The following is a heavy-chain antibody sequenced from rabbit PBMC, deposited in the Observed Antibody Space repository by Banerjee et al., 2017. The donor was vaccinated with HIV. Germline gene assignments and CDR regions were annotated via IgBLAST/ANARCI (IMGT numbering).Heavy chain of an antibody. Sequence: QEQLVESGGGLVQPEGSLTLTCKASGSDISSNAMCWVRQAPGKGLELIACIYSSNGDKWYASWVNGRFTISRSTSLNTVDLKMTSLTVADTATYFCARDLGGVIGWNFNLWGPGTLVTVS. CDR1: GSDISSNA. D-gene: IGHD1-1*01. CDR3: ARDLGGVIGWNFNL. V-gene: IGHV1S47*01. J-gene: IGHJ4*01. CDR2: IYSSNGDK.